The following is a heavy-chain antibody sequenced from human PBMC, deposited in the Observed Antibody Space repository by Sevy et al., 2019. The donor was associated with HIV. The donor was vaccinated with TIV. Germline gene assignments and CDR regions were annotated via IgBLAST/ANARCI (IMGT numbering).Heavy chain of an antibody. J-gene: IGHJ5*02. D-gene: IGHD2-2*01. CDR3: ARSPPVVVVPGAPSWFDP. CDR1: YGSFSGYY. CDR2: INESGIT. V-gene: IGHV4-34*01. Sequence: SETLSLTCAVHYGSFSGYYWNWIHQVPGKGLEWIGEINESGITYYNPSLKSRVTISVDTSKKQVSLKLKSVTAVDSAVYFCARSPPVVVVPGAPSWFDPWGQGTLVTVSS.